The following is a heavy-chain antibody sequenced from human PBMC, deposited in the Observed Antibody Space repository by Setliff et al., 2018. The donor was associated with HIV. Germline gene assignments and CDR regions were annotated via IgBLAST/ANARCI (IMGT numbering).Heavy chain of an antibody. V-gene: IGHV1-69*05. J-gene: IGHJ4*02. Sequence: SVKVSCKVSGDTFRNYAINWVRLAPGQGLEWMGEIMALFQRTQYAQKFQGRVTFTTDESTSTAYMELRSLRSDDTAIFYCARGRMAAAGTFIPRALDYWGQGTLVTVSS. CDR2: IMALFQRT. CDR3: ARGRMAAAGTFIPRALDY. CDR1: GDTFRNYA. D-gene: IGHD6-13*01.